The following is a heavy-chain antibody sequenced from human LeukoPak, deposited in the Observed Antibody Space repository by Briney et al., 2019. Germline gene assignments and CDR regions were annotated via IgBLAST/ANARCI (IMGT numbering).Heavy chain of an antibody. CDR2: ISGSGGST. Sequence: PGGSLRLSCAASGFTFSSYAMSWVRQAPGKGLEWVSAISGSGGSTYYADSVKGRFTISRDNSKNTLYLQMNSLRAEDTAVYYCAKHSARGIAVAGGAYGMDVWGQGTTVTVSS. CDR3: AKHSARGIAVAGGAYGMDV. V-gene: IGHV3-23*01. CDR1: GFTFSSYA. D-gene: IGHD6-19*01. J-gene: IGHJ6*02.